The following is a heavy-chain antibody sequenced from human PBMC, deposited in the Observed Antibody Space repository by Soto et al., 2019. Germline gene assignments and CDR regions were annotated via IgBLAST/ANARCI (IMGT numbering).Heavy chain of an antibody. CDR3: ARIIAAQEFFDY. CDR2: IYHSGST. CDR1: GGSISSGGYS. Sequence: LSLTCAVSGGSISSGGYSWSWIRQPPGKGLEWIGYIYHSGSTYYNPSLKSRVTISVDRSKNQFSLKLSSVTAADTAVYYCARIIAAQEFFDYWGQGTLVTVSS. D-gene: IGHD6-6*01. V-gene: IGHV4-30-2*01. J-gene: IGHJ4*02.